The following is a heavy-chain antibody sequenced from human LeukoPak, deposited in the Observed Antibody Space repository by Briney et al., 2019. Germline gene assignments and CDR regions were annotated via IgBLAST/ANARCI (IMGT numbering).Heavy chain of an antibody. Sequence: SETLSLTCTVSGGSISGQYWSLIRQPPGKGLEWIGTIYYSGSTYYNPSLKSRVTISVDTSKNHFSLRLSSVTAADTAVYYCASRPPDYGDLFDYWGQGTLVTVSS. D-gene: IGHD4-17*01. J-gene: IGHJ4*02. CDR2: IYYSGST. V-gene: IGHV4-59*04. CDR1: GGSISGQY. CDR3: ASRPPDYGDLFDY.